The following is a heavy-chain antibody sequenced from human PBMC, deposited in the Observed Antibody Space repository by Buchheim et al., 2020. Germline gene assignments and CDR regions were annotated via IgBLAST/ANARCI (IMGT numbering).Heavy chain of an antibody. CDR3: ARDDRFAFDY. Sequence: QVQLVESGGGVVQPGRSLRLSCAASGFTFSSYGMHWVRQAPGKGLEWVAVISYDGSNKYYADSVKGRFTISRDNSKTTLYLQMNSLRAEDTAVYYCARDDRFAFDYWGQGTL. CDR2: ISYDGSNK. D-gene: IGHD3-16*02. CDR1: GFTFSSYG. J-gene: IGHJ4*02. V-gene: IGHV3-30*03.